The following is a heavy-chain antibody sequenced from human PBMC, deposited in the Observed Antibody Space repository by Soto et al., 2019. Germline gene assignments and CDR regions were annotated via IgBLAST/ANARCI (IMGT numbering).Heavy chain of an antibody. Sequence: GGSLRLSCAASGFTLSSHWMIWVRQAPGKGLEWVANIKQDGSEKYYVDSVKGRFTISRDNAKNSLYLQMNSLRAEDTAVYYCARVYCSGGSCYGIDYWGQGTLVTVSS. CDR2: IKQDGSEK. CDR3: ARVYCSGGSCYGIDY. CDR1: GFTLSSHW. V-gene: IGHV3-7*04. J-gene: IGHJ4*02. D-gene: IGHD2-15*01.